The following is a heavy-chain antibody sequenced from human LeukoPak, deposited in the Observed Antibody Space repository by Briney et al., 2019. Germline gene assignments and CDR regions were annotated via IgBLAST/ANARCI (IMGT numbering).Heavy chain of an antibody. D-gene: IGHD5-24*01. Sequence: PGGSLRLSCAASGFTFSSYAMHWVRQAPGKGLEWVAVISYDGSNKYYADSVKGRFTISRDNSKNTLYLQMNSLRAEDTAVYYCAGGRDGYNYGYWGQGTLVTVSS. CDR2: ISYDGSNK. CDR3: AGGRDGYNYGY. J-gene: IGHJ4*02. CDR1: GFTFSSYA. V-gene: IGHV3-30-3*01.